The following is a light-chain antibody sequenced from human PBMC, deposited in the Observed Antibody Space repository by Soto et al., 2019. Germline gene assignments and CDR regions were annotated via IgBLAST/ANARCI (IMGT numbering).Light chain of an antibody. CDR2: GAS. Sequence: EIVLTQSPGTLSLSPGERATLSCRASQSVTGSSLAWYQQKPGQAPRLLIHGASNRATGIPDRISGSGSGTDFTLTISRLEPEDFAVYYCHQYGSPPQTFGQGTSLEVK. J-gene: IGKJ1*01. CDR1: QSVTGSS. CDR3: HQYGSPPQT. V-gene: IGKV3-20*01.